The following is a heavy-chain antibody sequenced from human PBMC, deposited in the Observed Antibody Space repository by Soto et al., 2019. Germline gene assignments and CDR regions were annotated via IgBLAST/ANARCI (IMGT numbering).Heavy chain of an antibody. D-gene: IGHD3-3*01. CDR2: ISTYNGDT. CDR3: ASERSRPYYYYGMDV. J-gene: IGHJ6*02. CDR1: GYSFTTYG. Sequence: QVQLVQSGAEVKKPGASVKVSCKASGYSFTTYGIAWVRQAPGQGLEWMGWISTYNGDTDYAQNLQGRVIMTTDTSTTTAYMELRSLRSDDTDVYYCASERSRPYYYYGMDVWGQGTTVSVSS. V-gene: IGHV1-18*01.